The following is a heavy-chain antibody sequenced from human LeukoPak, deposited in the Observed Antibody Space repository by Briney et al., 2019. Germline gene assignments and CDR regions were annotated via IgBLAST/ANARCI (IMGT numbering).Heavy chain of an antibody. CDR3: ARAARTRVYGMDV. CDR1: GGTFSSYA. J-gene: IGHJ6*02. CDR2: IIPILGIA. V-gene: IGHV1-69*04. D-gene: IGHD1-14*01. Sequence: ASVKVSCKASGGTFSSYAISWVRQAPGQGLEWMGRIIPILGIANYAQKFQGRVTITADKSTSTAYMELSSLRSEDTAVYYCARAARTRVYGMDVWGQGTTVTVSS.